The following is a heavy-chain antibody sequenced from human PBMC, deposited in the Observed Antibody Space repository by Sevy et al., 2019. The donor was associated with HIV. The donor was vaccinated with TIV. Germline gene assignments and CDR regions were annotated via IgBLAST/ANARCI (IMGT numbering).Heavy chain of an antibody. CDR3: ASRDDYVWGSYRYYY. J-gene: IGHJ4*02. CDR2: IKQDGSEK. CDR1: GFTFSSYW. V-gene: IGHV3-7*01. Sequence: GGSLRLSCAASGFTFSSYWMSWVRQAPGKGLEWVANIKQDGSEKYYVDSVKGRFTISRDNTKNSLYLQMNSLRAEDTAVYYCASRDDYVWGSYRYYYWGQGTLVTVSS. D-gene: IGHD3-16*02.